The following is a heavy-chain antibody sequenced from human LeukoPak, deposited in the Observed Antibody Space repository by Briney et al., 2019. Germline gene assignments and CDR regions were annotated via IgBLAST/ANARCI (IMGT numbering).Heavy chain of an antibody. V-gene: IGHV3-30*02. CDR3: ARDRLLWFGELARSVDY. J-gene: IGHJ4*02. D-gene: IGHD3-10*01. CDR1: GFTFSSYG. Sequence: GGSLRLSCAASGFTFSSYGMHWVRQAPGKGLEWGAFIRYDGSNKYYADSVKGRFTISRDNSKNTLYLQMNSLRAEDTAVYYCARDRLLWFGELARSVDYWGQGTLVTVSS. CDR2: IRYDGSNK.